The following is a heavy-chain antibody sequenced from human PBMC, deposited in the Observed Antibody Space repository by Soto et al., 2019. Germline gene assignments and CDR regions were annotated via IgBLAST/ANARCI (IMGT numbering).Heavy chain of an antibody. J-gene: IGHJ6*02. D-gene: IGHD2-2*01. CDR2: IYYSGST. Sequence: PSETLSLTCTVSGGSISSGGYYWSWIRQHPGKGLEWIGYIYYSGSTYYNPSLKSRVTISVDTSKNQFSLKLSSVTAADTAVYYCAAHCISTSCYAGYYYYGMDVWGQGTTVTVSS. CDR1: GGSISSGGYY. CDR3: AAHCISTSCYAGYYYYGMDV. V-gene: IGHV4-31*03.